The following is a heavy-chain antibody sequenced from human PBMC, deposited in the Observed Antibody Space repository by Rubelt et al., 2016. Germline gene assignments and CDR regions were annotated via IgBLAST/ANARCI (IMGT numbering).Heavy chain of an antibody. CDR1: GYTFTSYG. J-gene: IGHJ5*02. CDR2: ISAYNGNT. Sequence: QVQLAQSGAEVKKPGASVKVSCKASGYTFTSYGISWVRQAPGQGLEWTGWISAYNGNTNYAQKRQGRVTMTTDTSTSTADMELRSRRSDDTAVYYCARCYGSGSYGNWFDPWGQGTLVTVSS. D-gene: IGHD3-10*01. CDR3: ARCYGSGSYGNWFDP. V-gene: IGHV1-18*01.